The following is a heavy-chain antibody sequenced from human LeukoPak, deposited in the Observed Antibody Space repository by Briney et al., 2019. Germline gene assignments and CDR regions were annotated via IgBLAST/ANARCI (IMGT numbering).Heavy chain of an antibody. D-gene: IGHD3-9*01. CDR2: IYPGDSDT. V-gene: IGHV5-51*01. J-gene: IGHJ3*01. CDR1: GFSFPNYW. CDR3: LGRSFDAVDAFDV. Sequence: GESLKISCKPPGFSFPNYWFSWVRQMPGKGLEWMGIIYPGDSDTRYSPSFQGQVTISADKSSSTAYLQWRSLKASDTAMHHCLGRSFDAVDAFDVWGQGTIVIVSA.